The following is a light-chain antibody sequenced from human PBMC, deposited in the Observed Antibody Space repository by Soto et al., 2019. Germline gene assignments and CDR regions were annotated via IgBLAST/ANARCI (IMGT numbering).Light chain of an antibody. J-gene: IGKJ5*01. CDR1: QSVTSN. CDR2: GAS. CDR3: PQYDSWPAT. V-gene: IGKV3-15*01. Sequence: EIVMTQSPATLSVSPGERVTFSCRASQSVTSNLAWYQHNPGQAPRLLVYGASAGATGIPARFSGSGSGTEFTLTINSLQSEDFAIYYCPQYDSWPATFGQGTRLEIK.